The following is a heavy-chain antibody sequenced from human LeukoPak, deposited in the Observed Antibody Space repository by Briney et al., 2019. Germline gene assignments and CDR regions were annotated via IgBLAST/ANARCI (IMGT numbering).Heavy chain of an antibody. CDR3: ARDERYDSSGYPFDY. Sequence: ASVKVSCKASGYTFTTYGIVWLRQAPGEGLEWMGWINPNNYDTNYAQKFQGRVTMTRDTSITTAYMELSRLRSDDTAVYYCARDERYDSSGYPFDYWGQGTLVTVSS. J-gene: IGHJ4*02. D-gene: IGHD3-22*01. V-gene: IGHV1-2*02. CDR1: GYTFTTYG. CDR2: INPNNYDT.